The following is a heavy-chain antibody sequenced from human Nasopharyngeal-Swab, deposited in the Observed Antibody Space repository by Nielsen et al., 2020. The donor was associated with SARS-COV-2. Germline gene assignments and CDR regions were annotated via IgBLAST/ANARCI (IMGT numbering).Heavy chain of an antibody. D-gene: IGHD3-22*01. CDR1: GYTFTSYD. CDR2: MNPNSGNT. J-gene: IGHJ4*02. Sequence: ASVKVSCKASGYTFTSYDINWARQATGQGLEWMGWMNPNSGNTGYAQKFQGRVTMTRNTSISTAYMELSSLRSEDTAVYYCARGSFYYYDSSGYYYSYWGQGTLVTVSS. CDR3: ARGSFYYYDSSGYYYSY. V-gene: IGHV1-8*01.